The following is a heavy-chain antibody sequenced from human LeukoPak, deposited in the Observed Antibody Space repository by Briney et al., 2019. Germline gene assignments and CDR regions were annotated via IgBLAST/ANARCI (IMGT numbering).Heavy chain of an antibody. CDR2: INHSGRT. V-gene: IGHV4-34*01. CDR3: ARDPCSTINCPLRF. D-gene: IGHD2/OR15-2a*01. J-gene: IGHJ4*02. Sequence: SETLSLTCAVYGGPLSGSYCTWIRQSPEKGLEWIGEINHSGRTNYNPSLESRATISVDTSNNQFSLKLRSVTAADTAVYYCARDPCSTINCPLRFWGQGTLVTVFS. CDR1: GGPLSGSY.